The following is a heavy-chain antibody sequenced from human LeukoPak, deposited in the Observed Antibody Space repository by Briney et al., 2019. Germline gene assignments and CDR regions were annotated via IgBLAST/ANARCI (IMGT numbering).Heavy chain of an antibody. CDR2: ISYSGNT. J-gene: IGHJ5*02. V-gene: IGHV4-39*07. D-gene: IGHD3-16*01. CDR1: GGSISSSSYY. Sequence: SETLSLTCTVSGGSISSSSYYWGWIRQPPGKGLESIGSISYSGNTFYNSSLGSRVTISVDTSKHQFSLKLTSVTAADTAVYYCARVASWGYPGFYESWGQGTLVTVSS. CDR3: ARVASWGYPGFYES.